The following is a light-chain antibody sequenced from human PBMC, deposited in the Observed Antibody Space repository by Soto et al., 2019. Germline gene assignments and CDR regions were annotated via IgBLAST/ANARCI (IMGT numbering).Light chain of an antibody. CDR1: QDVSNY. V-gene: IGKV1-33*01. Sequence: DIQMTQSPSSLSASVGDRVTITCHASQDVSNYLNWYQQKPEKAPKLLIYDEFNLEAGVPSRFSGGASGTHFTFTISRLQHEDVATYYCQQYDTLPLTFGGGTKVEIK. CDR2: DEF. J-gene: IGKJ4*01. CDR3: QQYDTLPLT.